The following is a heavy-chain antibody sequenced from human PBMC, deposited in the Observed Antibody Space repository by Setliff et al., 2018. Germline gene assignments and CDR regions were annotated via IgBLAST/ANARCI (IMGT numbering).Heavy chain of an antibody. Sequence: ASVKVSCKASGFTLTSYPIHWVRQAPGQRLEWMGWINPDNGDRKYSQRFQGRVTITRDTSASTVFLELSTLRSEDTAVYYCTRDFLGATASFDIWGQGTMVTV. J-gene: IGHJ3*02. CDR2: INPDNGDR. V-gene: IGHV1-3*01. D-gene: IGHD3-3*01. CDR1: GFTLTSYP. CDR3: TRDFLGATASFDI.